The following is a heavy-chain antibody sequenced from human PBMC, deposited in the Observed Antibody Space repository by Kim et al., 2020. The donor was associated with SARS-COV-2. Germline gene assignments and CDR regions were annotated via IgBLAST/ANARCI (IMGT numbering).Heavy chain of an antibody. CDR3: AREFERITIFGVVTDYYGMDV. V-gene: IGHV1-46*01. Sequence: ASVKVSCKASGYTFTSYYMHWVRQAPGQGLEWMGIINPSGGSTSYAQKFQGRVTMTGDTSTSTVYMELSSLRSEDTAVYYCAREFERITIFGVVTDYYGMDVWGQGTTVTVSS. J-gene: IGHJ6*02. CDR1: GYTFTSYY. CDR2: INPSGGST. D-gene: IGHD3-3*01.